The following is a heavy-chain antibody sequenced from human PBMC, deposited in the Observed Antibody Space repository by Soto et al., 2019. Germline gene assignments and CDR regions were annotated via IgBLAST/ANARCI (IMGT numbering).Heavy chain of an antibody. D-gene: IGHD3-22*01. Sequence: SVKVSCKASGGTFSIYGFSWVRQAPGQGPEWIGGIIPILTTPNYAQKFHGRVTIVADASTSTVYMELSSLRYEDTAVYYCARSFGPNYYDSSGYGDYWGQGTLVTVSA. CDR2: IIPILTTP. J-gene: IGHJ4*02. CDR1: GGTFSIYG. CDR3: ARSFGPNYYDSSGYGDY. V-gene: IGHV1-69*13.